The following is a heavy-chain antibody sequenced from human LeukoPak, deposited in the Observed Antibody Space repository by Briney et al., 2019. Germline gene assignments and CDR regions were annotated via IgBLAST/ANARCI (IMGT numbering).Heavy chain of an antibody. J-gene: IGHJ4*02. CDR1: GGSISSYY. CDR3: ARGHDYGGNSSFDY. CDR2: IYYSGST. D-gene: IGHD4-23*01. V-gene: IGHV4-59*12. Sequence: SETLSLTCTVSGGSISSYYWSWIRHPPGKGLEWIGYIYYSGSTNYNPSLKSRVTISVDTSKNQFSLKLSSVTAADTAVYYCARGHDYGGNSSFDYWGQGTLVTVSS.